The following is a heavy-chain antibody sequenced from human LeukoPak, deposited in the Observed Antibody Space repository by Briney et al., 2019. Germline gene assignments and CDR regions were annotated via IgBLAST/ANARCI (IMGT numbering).Heavy chain of an antibody. CDR1: GFTFSSYS. CDR2: ISSSRSYI. J-gene: IGHJ4*02. Sequence: GGSLRLSCAASGFTFSSYSMNCVRQAPGKGLEWVSSISSSRSYIYFADSVKGRFTISRDNAKNSLYLQKKRLRAEDTAVYYCASMRGGYEGYFDYWGQGTLVTVSS. CDR3: ASMRGGYEGYFDY. V-gene: IGHV3-21*01. D-gene: IGHD3-16*01.